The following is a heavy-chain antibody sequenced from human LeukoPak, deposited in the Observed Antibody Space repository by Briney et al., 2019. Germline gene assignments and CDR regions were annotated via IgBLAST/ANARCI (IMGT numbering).Heavy chain of an antibody. V-gene: IGHV4-34*01. D-gene: IGHD6-13*01. CDR3: ARGPTAGTYSFDY. CDR1: GGSFSGYY. Sequence: SETLSLICAVYGGSFSGYYWSWIRQPPGKGLEWIGEINHSGSTNYNPSLKSRVTISVDTSKNQFSLKLSSVTAADTAVYYCARGPTAGTYSFDYWGQGTLVTVSS. J-gene: IGHJ4*02. CDR2: INHSGST.